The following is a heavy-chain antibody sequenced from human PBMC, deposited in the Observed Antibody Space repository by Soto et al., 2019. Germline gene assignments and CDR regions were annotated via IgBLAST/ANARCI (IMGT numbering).Heavy chain of an antibody. D-gene: IGHD5-18*01. CDR1: GGSFSAYY. CDR3: ARGKGGFSYGPFFEF. J-gene: IGHJ4*02. V-gene: IGHV4-34*01. CDR2: INYNGVT. Sequence: LSLTCAVSGGSFSAYYWNWVRQTPGKGLEWIGEINYNGVTNYSPSLKSRVTISIDTSKNQFSLRLSSVTAADTALYYCARGKGGFSYGPFFEFWGQGALVTVSS.